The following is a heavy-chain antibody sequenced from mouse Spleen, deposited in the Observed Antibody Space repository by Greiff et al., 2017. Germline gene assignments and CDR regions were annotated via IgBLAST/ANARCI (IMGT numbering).Heavy chain of an antibody. V-gene: IGHV5-17*01. Sequence: EVMLVESGGGLVKPGGSLKLSCAASGFTFSDYGMHWVRQAPEKGLKWVAYISSGSSTIYYADTVKGRFTISRDNAKNTLFLQMTSLRSEDTAMYYCARGYYGREYYAMDYWGQGTSVTVSS. D-gene: IGHD1-1*01. CDR3: ARGYYGREYYAMDY. CDR2: ISSGSSTI. J-gene: IGHJ4*01. CDR1: GFTFSDYG.